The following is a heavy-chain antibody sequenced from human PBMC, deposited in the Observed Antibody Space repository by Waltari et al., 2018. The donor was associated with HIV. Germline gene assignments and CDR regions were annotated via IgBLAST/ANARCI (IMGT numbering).Heavy chain of an antibody. Sequence: QVKLVQSGAEAKKPGASVKVSCKVSGDTLAELSMPWGRQAPGKGLEWMGGFDPEDGETIYAQKFQGRVTMTEDTSTDTAYMELSSLRSEDTAVYYCATVLRRLEPHYYWGQGTLVTVSS. CDR2: FDPEDGET. V-gene: IGHV1-24*01. D-gene: IGHD1-1*01. CDR3: ATVLRRLEPHYY. CDR1: GDTLAELS. J-gene: IGHJ4*02.